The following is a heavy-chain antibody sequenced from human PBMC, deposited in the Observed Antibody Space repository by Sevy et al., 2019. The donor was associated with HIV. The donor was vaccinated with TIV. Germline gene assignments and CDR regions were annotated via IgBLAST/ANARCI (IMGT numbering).Heavy chain of an antibody. V-gene: IGHV3-30*18. CDR3: AKDCGDYVTLGFDY. D-gene: IGHD4-17*01. CDR1: GFTFSSYG. J-gene: IGHJ4*02. Sequence: GGSLRLSCAASGFTFSSYGMHWVRQAPGKGLEWVAVISYDGSNKYYADSVKGRFTISRDNSKNTLYLQMNSLRAEDTAVYYCAKDCGDYVTLGFDYWGQGTLVTVSS. CDR2: ISYDGSNK.